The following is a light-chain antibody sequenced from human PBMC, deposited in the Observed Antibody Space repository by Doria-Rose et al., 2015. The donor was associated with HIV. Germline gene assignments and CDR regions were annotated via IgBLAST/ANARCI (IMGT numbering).Light chain of an antibody. CDR1: SSDVGGYNY. CDR3: SAYAGSNTPYV. CDR2: EVN. V-gene: IGLV2-8*01. J-gene: IGLJ1*01. Sequence: QPGLTQPPSASGPPGQSVTISCTGTSSDVGGYNYVSWYQQHPGKAPKLTIYEVNKRPSGVPDRFSGFKSGNTASLTVSGLQAEDEADYYCSAYAGSNTPYVFGAGTKVTVL.